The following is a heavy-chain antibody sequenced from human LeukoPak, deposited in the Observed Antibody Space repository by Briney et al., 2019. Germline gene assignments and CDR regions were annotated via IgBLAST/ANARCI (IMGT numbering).Heavy chain of an antibody. J-gene: IGHJ4*02. CDR3: AREAHYGDYPID. CDR2: IKQDGSER. V-gene: IGHV3-7*01. D-gene: IGHD4-17*01. Sequence: VANIKQDGSERYYVDSVKGRFTISRDNAKNSLYLQMNSLRAEDTAVYYCAREAHYGDYPIDWGQGTLVTVSS.